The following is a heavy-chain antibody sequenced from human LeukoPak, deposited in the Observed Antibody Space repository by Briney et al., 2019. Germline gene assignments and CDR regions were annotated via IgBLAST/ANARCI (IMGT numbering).Heavy chain of an antibody. V-gene: IGHV4-59*01. Sequence: SETLSLTCTVSGGSISSYYWSWIRQPPGEGLEWIGYIYYSGSTNYNPSLKSRVTISVDTSKNQFSLKLSSVTAADTAVYYCARATVTTFSSYYYGMDVWGQGTTVTVSS. CDR1: GGSISSYY. CDR3: ARATVTTFSSYYYGMDV. D-gene: IGHD4-17*01. J-gene: IGHJ6*02. CDR2: IYYSGST.